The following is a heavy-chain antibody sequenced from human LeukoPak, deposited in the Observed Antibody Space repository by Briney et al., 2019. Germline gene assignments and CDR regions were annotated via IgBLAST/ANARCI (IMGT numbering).Heavy chain of an antibody. CDR1: GFTFSSYA. D-gene: IGHD2-15*01. CDR2: ISYDGSNK. V-gene: IGHV3-30-3*01. J-gene: IGHJ6*03. CDR3: ARVSGTYYYYYMDV. Sequence: QPGRSLRLSCAASGFTFSSYAMHWVRQAPGKGLEWVAVISYDGSNKYYADSVKGRFTISRDNSKNTLYLQMNSLRAEDTAVYYCARVSGTYYYYYMDVWGKGTTVTVPS.